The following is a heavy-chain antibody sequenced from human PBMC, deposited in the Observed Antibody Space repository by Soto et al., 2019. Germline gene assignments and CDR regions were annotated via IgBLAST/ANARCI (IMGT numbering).Heavy chain of an antibody. CDR3: ARTYYDFWSGPTNFDY. Sequence: EVQLVESGGGLVQPGGSLRLSCAASGFTFSDHYMDWVRQAPGKGLEWVGRTRNKANSYTTEYAASVKGRLTISSDDSKNSLYLQMNSLKTEDTAVYYCARTYYDFWSGPTNFDYWGQGTLVTVSS. CDR1: GFTFSDHY. CDR2: TRNKANSYTT. V-gene: IGHV3-72*01. J-gene: IGHJ4*02. D-gene: IGHD3-3*01.